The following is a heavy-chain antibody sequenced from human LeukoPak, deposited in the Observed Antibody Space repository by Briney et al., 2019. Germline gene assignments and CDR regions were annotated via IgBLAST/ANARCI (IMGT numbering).Heavy chain of an antibody. CDR2: INWNGGTT. CDR3: ARDKHYYDSSNYV. D-gene: IGHD3-22*01. CDR1: GFTFNDYG. V-gene: IGHV3-20*04. Sequence: GGSLRLSCAASGFTFNDYGMSWVRQGPGKGLEWVSGINWNGGTTGYADSVRGRFTISRDNAKNSLYLQMNSLRAEDTVLYYCARDKHYYDSSNYVWGQGTLVTVSS. J-gene: IGHJ4*02.